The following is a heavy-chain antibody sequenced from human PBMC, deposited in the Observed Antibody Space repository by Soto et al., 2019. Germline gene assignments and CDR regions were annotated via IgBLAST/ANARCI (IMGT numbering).Heavy chain of an antibody. Sequence: HPGGSLRLSCAASGFTFSSYAMSWVRQAPGKGLEWVSAISGSGGSTYYADSVKGRFTISRDNSKNTLYLQMNSLRAEDTAVYYCAKDGTGSYDSSGYPNYYYYGMDVWGQGTTVTVSS. D-gene: IGHD3-22*01. CDR1: GFTFSSYA. CDR2: ISGSGGST. CDR3: AKDGTGSYDSSGYPNYYYYGMDV. V-gene: IGHV3-23*01. J-gene: IGHJ6*02.